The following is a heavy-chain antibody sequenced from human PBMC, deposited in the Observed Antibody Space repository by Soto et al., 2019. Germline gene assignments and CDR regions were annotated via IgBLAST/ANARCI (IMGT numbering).Heavy chain of an antibody. CDR2: IYYSGGT. V-gene: IGHV4-59*08. CDR3: ARHLFSDYGDYGHDAFDI. CDR1: GGSINHYH. J-gene: IGHJ3*02. D-gene: IGHD4-17*01. Sequence: SETLSLTCTVSGGSINHYHWSWIRQPPGKRLEWIGYIYYSGGTNYNPSLQSRADISLDTSTNHLSLNLRSVTAADTAVYYCARHLFSDYGDYGHDAFDIWGQGTMVTVSS.